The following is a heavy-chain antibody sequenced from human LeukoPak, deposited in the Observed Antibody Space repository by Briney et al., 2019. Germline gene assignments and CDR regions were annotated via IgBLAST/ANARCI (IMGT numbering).Heavy chain of an antibody. J-gene: IGHJ4*02. D-gene: IGHD2-15*01. CDR1: GFTFSSYA. CDR2: ISGSGGST. Sequence: GGSLRLSCAASGFTFSSYAMSWVRQAPGQGLEWVSAISGSGGSTYYADSVKGRFTISRDNSKNTLYLQMNSLRAEDTAVYYCAKDWEYCSGGSCRTYGGPGYWGQGTLVTVSS. V-gene: IGHV3-23*01. CDR3: AKDWEYCSGGSCRTYGGPGY.